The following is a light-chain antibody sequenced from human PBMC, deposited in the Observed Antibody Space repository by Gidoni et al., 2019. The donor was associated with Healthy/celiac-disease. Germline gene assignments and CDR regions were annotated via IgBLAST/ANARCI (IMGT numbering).Light chain of an antibody. J-gene: IGKJ5*01. V-gene: IGKV1-13*02. CDR2: DAS. CDR1: QGISSA. CDR3: QQFNSYPIT. Sequence: AIQLTQSPSSLSASVGDRVTITCRASQGISSALAWYQQKPGKAPKLLIYDASSLESGVPSRFSGSGSGTDCTLTISGLQSEDFATYYCQQFNSYPITFGQGTRLEIK.